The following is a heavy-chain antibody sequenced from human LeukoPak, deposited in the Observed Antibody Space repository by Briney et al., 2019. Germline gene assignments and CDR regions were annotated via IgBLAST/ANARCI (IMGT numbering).Heavy chain of an antibody. Sequence: GGSLRLSCAASGFTLSSYGMHWVRQAPGKGLEWVAVISYDGSNKYYADSVKGRFTISRDNSKNTLYLQMNSLRAEDTAVYYCAKDTVRGYWGQGTLVTVSS. J-gene: IGHJ4*02. V-gene: IGHV3-30*18. CDR3: AKDTVRGY. CDR2: ISYDGSNK. D-gene: IGHD4-11*01. CDR1: GFTLSSYG.